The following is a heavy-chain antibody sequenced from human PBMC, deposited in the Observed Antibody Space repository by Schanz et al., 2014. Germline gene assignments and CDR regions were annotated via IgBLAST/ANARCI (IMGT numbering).Heavy chain of an antibody. V-gene: IGHV3-23*01. CDR1: GFTFSSYA. D-gene: IGHD2-15*01. CDR3: AKARRKSNCSGGRCFHYSYYGMDV. CDR2: ISASGGST. Sequence: EGQLLESGGGLIQPGWSLRLSCAASGFTFSSYAMSWVRQAPGKGLEWVSTISASGGSTYYADSVKGRFTISRDNSKNILYLQMNSLRAEDTAVYYCAKARRKSNCSGGRCFHYSYYGMDVWGQGTTVTVSS. J-gene: IGHJ6*02.